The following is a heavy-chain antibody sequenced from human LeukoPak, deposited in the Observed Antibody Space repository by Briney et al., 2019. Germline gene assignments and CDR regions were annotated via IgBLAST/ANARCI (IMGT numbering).Heavy chain of an antibody. CDR3: ARERDSSGYYG. CDR1: GFTFSSYE. CDR2: ISSSGSTI. V-gene: IGHV3-48*03. Sequence: GGSLRLSCAASGFTFSSYEMNWVRQAPGKGLEWVSYISSSGSTIYYADSVKGRFTISRDNAKNSLYLQMNSLRAEDTAVYYCARERDSSGYYGWGQGTLVTVSS. J-gene: IGHJ4*02. D-gene: IGHD3-22*01.